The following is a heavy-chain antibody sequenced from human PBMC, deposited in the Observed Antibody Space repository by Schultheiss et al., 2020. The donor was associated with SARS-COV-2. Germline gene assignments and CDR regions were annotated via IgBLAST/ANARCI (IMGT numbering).Heavy chain of an antibody. V-gene: IGHV3-15*07. CDR3: TTDIQMVDSGSYYGEAVDY. CDR2: IKSKTDGGTT. D-gene: IGHD1-26*01. CDR1: GFTFSNAW. J-gene: IGHJ4*02. Sequence: GGSLRLSCAASGFTFSNAWMNWVRQAPGKGLEWVGRIKSKTDGGTTDYAAPVKGRFTISRDDSKNTLYLQMNSLKTEDTAVYYCTTDIQMVDSGSYYGEAVDYWGQGTLVTVSS.